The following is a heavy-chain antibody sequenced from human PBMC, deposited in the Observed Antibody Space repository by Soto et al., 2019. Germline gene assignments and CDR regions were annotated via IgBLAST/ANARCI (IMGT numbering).Heavy chain of an antibody. D-gene: IGHD1-26*01. CDR2: ISYDGSNK. CDR3: AKDSARLGR. J-gene: IGHJ4*02. V-gene: IGHV3-30*18. CDR1: GFTFSSYG. Sequence: QVQLVESGGGVVQPGRSLRLSCAASGFTFSSYGMHWVRQAPGKGLEWVAVISYDGSNKYYADSVKGRFTVSRDNSKNTLYLQMNSLRAEDTAVYYCAKDSARLGRWGQGTLVTVSS.